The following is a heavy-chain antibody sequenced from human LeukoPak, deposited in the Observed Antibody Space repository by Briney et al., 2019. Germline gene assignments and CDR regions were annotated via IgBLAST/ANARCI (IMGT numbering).Heavy chain of an antibody. CDR3: ARDAWLVGTTNLYYFDY. J-gene: IGHJ4*02. V-gene: IGHV1-2*02. CDR2: INPNSGDT. D-gene: IGHD1-26*01. CDR1: EYTFTDYY. Sequence: ASVKVSCKASEYTFTDYYMHWVRQAPGQGLEWMGWINPNSGDTNYAQKSQGRVTMTRDPSISTAYMELSRLRSDDTAVYYCARDAWLVGTTNLYYFDYWGQGTLVTVSS.